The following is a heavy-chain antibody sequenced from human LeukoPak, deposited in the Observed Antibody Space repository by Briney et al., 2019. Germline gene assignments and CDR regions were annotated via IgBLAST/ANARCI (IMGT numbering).Heavy chain of an antibody. CDR2: IYYSGST. Sequence: SETLSLTCTVSGGSISSGGYYWSWLRQHPGKGLEWIGYIYYSGSTYYNPSLKSRATISVDTSKNQFSLKLSSVTAADTAVYYCARDAVAGLDYWGQGTLVTVSS. D-gene: IGHD6-19*01. V-gene: IGHV4-31*03. CDR3: ARDAVAGLDY. J-gene: IGHJ4*02. CDR1: GGSISSGGYY.